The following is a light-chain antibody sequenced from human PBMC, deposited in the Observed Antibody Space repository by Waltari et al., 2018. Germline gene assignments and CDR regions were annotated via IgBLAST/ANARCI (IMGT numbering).Light chain of an antibody. CDR1: QSVGSN. Sequence: EIVMTQSPATLSMSPGERAILSCRASQSVGSNLAWYQQKPGQAPRLLIYGASTRATGIPARFSGSGSGTEFTLTISGLQSEDFAVYHCQQYNNWPLTFSGGTKVEIK. V-gene: IGKV3-15*01. CDR3: QQYNNWPLT. J-gene: IGKJ4*01. CDR2: GAS.